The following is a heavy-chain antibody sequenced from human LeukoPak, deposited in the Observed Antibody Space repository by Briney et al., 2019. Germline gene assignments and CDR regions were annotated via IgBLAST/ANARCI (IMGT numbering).Heavy chain of an antibody. CDR1: GFTFSSYE. Sequence: GGSLRLSCAASGFTFSSYEMNWVRQAPGKGLEWVSSISSSSSYIYYADPVKGRFTISRDNAKNSLYLQMNSLRAEDTAVYYCAKDQTPMDSGTYGFDYWGQGTLVTVSS. CDR2: ISSSSSYI. CDR3: AKDQTPMDSGTYGFDY. D-gene: IGHD1-26*01. J-gene: IGHJ4*02. V-gene: IGHV3-21*01.